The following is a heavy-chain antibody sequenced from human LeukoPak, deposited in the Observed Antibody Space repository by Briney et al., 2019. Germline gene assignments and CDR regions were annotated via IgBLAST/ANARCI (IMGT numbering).Heavy chain of an antibody. CDR3: ARDNSVEDTAWWFDP. CDR2: INPSGGST. V-gene: IGHV1-46*01. D-gene: IGHD4-23*01. Sequence: ASVKVSCKASGYTYTSYYMHWVRQAPGQGLEWMGIINPSGGSTSYAQKFQGRVTMTRDMSTSTDYMELSSLRSEDTAVYYCARDNSVEDTAWWFDPWGQGTLVTVSS. J-gene: IGHJ5*02. CDR1: GYTYTSYY.